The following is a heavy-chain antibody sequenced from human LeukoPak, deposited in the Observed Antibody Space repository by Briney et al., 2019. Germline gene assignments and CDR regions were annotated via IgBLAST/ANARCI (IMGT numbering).Heavy chain of an antibody. J-gene: IGHJ4*02. Sequence: ASVKVSCKASGYTFTGYYMHWVRQAPGQGLEWMGWINPNSGGTNYAQKFQGRVTMTRDTSISTAYMELSSLRSEDTAVYYCARGEPRKYYYDSSGYYYYWGQGTLVTVSS. D-gene: IGHD3-22*01. V-gene: IGHV1-2*02. CDR3: ARGEPRKYYYDSSGYYYY. CDR2: INPNSGGT. CDR1: GYTFTGYY.